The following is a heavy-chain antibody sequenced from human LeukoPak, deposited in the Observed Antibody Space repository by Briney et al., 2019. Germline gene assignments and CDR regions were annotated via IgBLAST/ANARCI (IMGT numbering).Heavy chain of an antibody. V-gene: IGHV4-31*03. CDR2: IYYSRST. J-gene: IGHJ6*02. D-gene: IGHD2-2*01. CDR3: ARHDLSTYGMDV. CDR1: GGSISSGGYY. Sequence: SQTLSLTCTVSGGSISSGGYYWSWIRQHPGKGLEWIGYIYYSRSTYYNPSLKSRVTISVDTSKNQFALKLSSVTAADTAVYDCARHDLSTYGMDVWGQGTTVTVSS.